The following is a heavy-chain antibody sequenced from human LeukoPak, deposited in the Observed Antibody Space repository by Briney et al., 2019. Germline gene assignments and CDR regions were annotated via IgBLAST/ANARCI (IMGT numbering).Heavy chain of an antibody. CDR1: GGSISSYH. CDR3: ARRGLFVDY. D-gene: IGHD3-22*01. CDR2: IYDSGST. Sequence: KPSETLSLTCTVSGGSISSYHWSWFRQAPGKGLEWIGYIYDSGSTNFNPSLKSRVTISVDTSKNQFSLKLSSVTAADTAVYYCARRGLFVDYWGQGTLVTVSS. V-gene: IGHV4-59*12. J-gene: IGHJ4*02.